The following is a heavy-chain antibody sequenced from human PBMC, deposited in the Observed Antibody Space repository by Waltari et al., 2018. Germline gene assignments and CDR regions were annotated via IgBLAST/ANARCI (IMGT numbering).Heavy chain of an antibody. J-gene: IGHJ4*02. CDR2: IDPEDDET. CDR3: APLPGGSGQTLDY. CDR1: GYTFIDSF. Sequence: EVQLVQSGAEVKKPGATVKISCKASGYTFIDSFMHWVQQAPGKGLEGVGRIDPEDDETVYAEKYQGGVTITADTSTDTSYLELSSLRSDDTAVYYCAPLPGGSGQTLDYWGQGTLLTVSS. D-gene: IGHD3-10*01. V-gene: IGHV1-69-2*01.